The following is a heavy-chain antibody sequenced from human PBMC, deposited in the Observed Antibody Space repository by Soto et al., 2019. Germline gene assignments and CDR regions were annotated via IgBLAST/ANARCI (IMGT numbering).Heavy chain of an antibody. CDR1: GGSISSYY. CDR3: ARHLGDSSSSQYFQH. CDR2: SYYSGST. D-gene: IGHD6-13*01. V-gene: IGHV4-59*08. J-gene: IGHJ1*01. Sequence: QVQLQESGPGLVKPSETLSLTCTVAGGSISSYYWRWIRQPPGKGLEWIGYSYYSGSTKYNPSLKSRVTMSVDTSKNQFSLNLSSVTAADTAVYYCARHLGDSSSSQYFQHWGQGTLVTVSS.